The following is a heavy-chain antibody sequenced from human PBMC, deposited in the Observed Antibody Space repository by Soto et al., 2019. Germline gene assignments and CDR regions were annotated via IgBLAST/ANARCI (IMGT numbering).Heavy chain of an antibody. CDR2: IYPGDSDT. CDR3: ARRRYCSSTSCYVDTFDI. Sequence: GESLKISCKGSGYSFINYWIGWVRQMPGRGLEWMGIIYPGDSDTRYGPSFQGQVTISADKSISTAYMQWSSLKASDTAMYYCARRRYCSSTSCYVDTFDIWGQGTMVTVSS. D-gene: IGHD2-2*01. CDR1: GYSFINYW. V-gene: IGHV5-51*01. J-gene: IGHJ3*02.